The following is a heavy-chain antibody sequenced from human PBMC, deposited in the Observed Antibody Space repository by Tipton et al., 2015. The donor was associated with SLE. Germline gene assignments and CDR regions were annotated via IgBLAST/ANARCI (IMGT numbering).Heavy chain of an antibody. CDR3: ARVSGSYLYYYYYYYMDV. D-gene: IGHD1-26*01. Sequence: TLSLTCAVYGGSFSGYYWSWIRQPPGKGLEWIGEINHSGSTNYNPSHKSRVTISVDTSKNQFSLKLSSVTAADTAVYFCARVSGSYLYYYYYYYMDVWGKGTTVTVSS. CDR2: INHSGST. V-gene: IGHV4-34*01. CDR1: GGSFSGYY. J-gene: IGHJ6*03.